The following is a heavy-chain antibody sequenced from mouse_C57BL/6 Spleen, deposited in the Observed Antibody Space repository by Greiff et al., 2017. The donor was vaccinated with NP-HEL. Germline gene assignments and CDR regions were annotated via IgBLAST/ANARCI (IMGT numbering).Heavy chain of an antibody. J-gene: IGHJ4*01. V-gene: IGHV1-82*01. Sequence: VQLQQSGPELVKPGASVKISCKASGYAFSSSWMNWVKQRPGKGLEWIGRIYPGDGDTNYNGKFKGKATLTADKSSSTAYMQLSSLTSEDSAVYFCARKGYDYDDGYAMDYWGQGTSVTVSS. CDR2: IYPGDGDT. CDR1: GYAFSSSW. CDR3: ARKGYDYDDGYAMDY. D-gene: IGHD2-4*01.